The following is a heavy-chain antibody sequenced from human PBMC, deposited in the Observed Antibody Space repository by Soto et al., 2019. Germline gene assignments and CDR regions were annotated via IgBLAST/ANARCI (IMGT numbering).Heavy chain of an antibody. CDR1: WGTFSRYA. CDR3: AGPPELTRIYYYYGMDV. J-gene: IGHJ6*02. Sequence: SVKVSCKASWGTFSRYAISWVRQAPGQGLEWMGGIIPIFGTANYAQKFQGRVTITADESTSTAYMELSSLRSEDTAVYYCAGPPELTRIYYYYGMDVWGQGTKVTVSS. CDR2: IIPIFGTA. V-gene: IGHV1-69*13. D-gene: IGHD1-7*01.